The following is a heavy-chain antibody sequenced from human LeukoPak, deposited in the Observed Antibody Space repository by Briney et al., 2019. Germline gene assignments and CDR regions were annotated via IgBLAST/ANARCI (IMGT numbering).Heavy chain of an antibody. Sequence: PSETLSLTCTVSGGSISSGSYYWSWIRQPAGKGLEWIGRIYTSGSTNYNPSLKSRVTISVDTSKNQFSLKLSSVTAADTAVYYCAGPGSMVRGPYYYYYMDVWGKGTTVTISS. CDR3: AGPGSMVRGPYYYYYMDV. CDR1: GGSISSGSYY. CDR2: IYTSGST. D-gene: IGHD3-10*01. J-gene: IGHJ6*03. V-gene: IGHV4-61*02.